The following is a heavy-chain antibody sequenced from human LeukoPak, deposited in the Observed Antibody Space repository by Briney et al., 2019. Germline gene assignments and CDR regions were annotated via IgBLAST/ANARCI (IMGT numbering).Heavy chain of an antibody. CDR3: AKDPYDTPYYFDY. J-gene: IGHJ4*02. CDR1: GFTFSSYA. CDR2: ISGSGGST. Sequence: PGGSLRLSCAASGFTFSSYAMSWVRHAPGKGLELVSAISGSGGSTYYADSVKGRFTISRDNPKNTLYLQMNSLRAEDTAVYYCAKDPYDTPYYFDYWGQGTLVTVSS. D-gene: IGHD3-9*01. V-gene: IGHV3-23*01.